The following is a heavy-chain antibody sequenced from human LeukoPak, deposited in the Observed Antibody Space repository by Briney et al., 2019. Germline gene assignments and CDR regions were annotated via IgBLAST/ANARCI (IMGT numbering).Heavy chain of an antibody. D-gene: IGHD3-16*02. CDR1: GYTFTSYD. V-gene: IGHV1-8*01. CDR3: ARGALIRLGELSFKY. J-gene: IGHJ4*02. CDR2: MNPNSGNT. Sequence: ASVKVSCKASGYTFTSYDINWVRQATGQGLEWMGRMNPNSGNTGYAQKFQGRVTMTRNTSISTAYMELSSLRSEDTAVYYCARGALIRLGELSFKYWGQGTLVTVSS.